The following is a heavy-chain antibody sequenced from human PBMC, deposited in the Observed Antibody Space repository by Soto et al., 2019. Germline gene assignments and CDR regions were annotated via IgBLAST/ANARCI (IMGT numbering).Heavy chain of an antibody. Sequence: GGSLRLSCAASGFTFSSYSMNWVRQAPGKGLEWVSSISSSSSYIYYADSVKGRFTISRDNAKNSLYLQMNSLRAEDTAVYYCARLLEGPEGNYYYGMDVWGQGTTVTISS. CDR2: ISSSSSYI. V-gene: IGHV3-21*01. CDR1: GFTFSSYS. J-gene: IGHJ6*02. D-gene: IGHD1-1*01. CDR3: ARLLEGPEGNYYYGMDV.